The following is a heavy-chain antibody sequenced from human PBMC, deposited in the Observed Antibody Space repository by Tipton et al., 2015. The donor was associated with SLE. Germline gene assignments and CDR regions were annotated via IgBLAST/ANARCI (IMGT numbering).Heavy chain of an antibody. Sequence: TLSLTCTVSGGSISSYYWSWIRRPAGKGLAWIGSIYHSGSTYYNPSLKSRVTISVDTSKNQFSLKLSSVTAADTAVYYCAQTTVTTEGWFDPWGQGTLVTVSS. V-gene: IGHV4-4*07. D-gene: IGHD4-17*01. CDR2: IYHSGST. J-gene: IGHJ5*02. CDR3: AQTTVTTEGWFDP. CDR1: GGSISSYY.